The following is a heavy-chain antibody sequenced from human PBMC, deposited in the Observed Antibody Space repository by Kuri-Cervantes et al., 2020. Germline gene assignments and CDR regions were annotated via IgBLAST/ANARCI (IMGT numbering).Heavy chain of an antibody. J-gene: IGHJ6*02. V-gene: IGHV3-9*01. CDR1: GFTFDAYA. CDR2: ISWNRGSI. D-gene: IGHD3-3*01. CDR3: ARSSKATRFWSGYPYYGMDV. Sequence: SLRLSCAASGFTFDAYAMHWVRQAPGKGLDWVSGISWNRGSIGYADSVKGRFTISRDNARNSLYLQMNSLRAEDTAVYYCARSSKATRFWSGYPYYGMDVWGQGTTVTVSS.